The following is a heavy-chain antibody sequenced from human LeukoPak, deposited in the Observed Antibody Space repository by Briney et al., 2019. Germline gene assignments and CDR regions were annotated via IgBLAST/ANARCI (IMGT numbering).Heavy chain of an antibody. Sequence: SDTLSLTCTVSGGSISSSSYFWGWIRLPPGKGLEWIGTISYSGSTYYNPSLKSRVTISVDTSKSQFSLKLNSVTAADTAVYCCARRPLNYYDSSGFLLTFFDYWGQGTLVTVSS. CDR2: ISYSGST. D-gene: IGHD3-22*01. CDR1: GGSISSSSYF. V-gene: IGHV4-39*01. CDR3: ARRPLNYYDSSGFLLTFFDY. J-gene: IGHJ4*02.